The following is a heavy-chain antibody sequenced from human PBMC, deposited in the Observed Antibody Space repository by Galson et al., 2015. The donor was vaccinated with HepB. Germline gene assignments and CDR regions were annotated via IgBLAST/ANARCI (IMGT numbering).Heavy chain of an antibody. J-gene: IGHJ4*02. Sequence: SLRLSCAASGFTFGSYWMHWVRQAPGKGLEWVSNIHSDGSTTYYADSVKGPSSFSRDNAKNTLHQQHNNLTAEETASYYTATLSPIPADGTNYWGQGTLFTVSS. CDR3: ATLSPIPADGTNY. D-gene: IGHD6-13*01. V-gene: IGHV3-74*01. CDR2: IHSDGSTT. CDR1: GFTFGSYW.